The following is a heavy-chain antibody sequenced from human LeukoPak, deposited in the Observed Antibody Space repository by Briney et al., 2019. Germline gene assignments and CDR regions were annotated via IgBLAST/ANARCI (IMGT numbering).Heavy chain of an antibody. CDR2: ITGTSSTI. J-gene: IGHJ4*02. V-gene: IGHV3-48*02. CDR3: ARVLTDSRGWYHFDY. Sequence: GGSLRLSCAASGFTFSTYTMNWVRQAPGKGLEWVSYITGTSSTIYYADSVKGRFTVSRDNARNSLYLQMNSLRDEDTAVYYCARVLTDSRGWYHFDYWGQGTLVTASS. D-gene: IGHD6-19*01. CDR1: GFTFSTYT.